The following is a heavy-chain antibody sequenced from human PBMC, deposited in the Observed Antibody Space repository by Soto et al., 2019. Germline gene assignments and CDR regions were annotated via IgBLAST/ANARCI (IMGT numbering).Heavy chain of an antibody. CDR1: GGSFSGYY. D-gene: IGHD1-26*01. J-gene: IGHJ4*02. V-gene: IGHV4-34*01. CDR3: ARGHSGSDHPGY. Sequence: QVQLQQWGAGLLKPSETLSLTCAVYGGSFSGYYWSWIRQPPGKGLEWIGEINHSGSTNYNPSLKSRVTISVDTSKNQFSLKLSSVTAADTAVYYCARGHSGSDHPGYWGQGTLVTVSS. CDR2: INHSGST.